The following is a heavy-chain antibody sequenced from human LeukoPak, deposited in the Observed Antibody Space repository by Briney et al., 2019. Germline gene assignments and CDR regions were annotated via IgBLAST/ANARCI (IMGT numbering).Heavy chain of an antibody. D-gene: IGHD3-3*01. CDR3: GRAYDFSRH. CDR1: GFTLSSYS. CDR2: ISSSSSIK. Sequence: GGSLRLSCAASGFTLSSYSMNWVRQAPGRGLEWVSYISSSSSIKYYADSVKGRFTISRDNAKNSLYLQMNSLRAEDTALYYCGRAYDFSRHWGQGTLVTVSS. J-gene: IGHJ4*02. V-gene: IGHV3-48*01.